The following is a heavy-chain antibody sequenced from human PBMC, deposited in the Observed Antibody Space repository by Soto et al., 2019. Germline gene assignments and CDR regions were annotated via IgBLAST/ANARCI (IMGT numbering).Heavy chain of an antibody. D-gene: IGHD6-19*01. J-gene: IGHJ4*02. CDR3: ARAAYTSGYYYFDH. V-gene: IGHV3-33*01. CDR2: IWFDGSNK. CDR1: GFTFSSHA. Sequence: QVQLVESGGGVVQPGESLRLSCASSGFTFSSHAMHWVRQAPGKGLEWVANIWFDGSNKNYADSVKGRFTISRDNSKNTLSLQVNSLRAEDTAIYYCARAAYTSGYYYFDHWGQGTPVTVSS.